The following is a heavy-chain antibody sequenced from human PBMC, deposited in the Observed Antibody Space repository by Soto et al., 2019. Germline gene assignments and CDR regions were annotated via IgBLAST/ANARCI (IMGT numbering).Heavy chain of an antibody. Sequence: ASVKVSCKASGYTFTSYGISWVRQAPGQGLEWMGWISAYNGNTNYAQKFQGRVTMTADESTSTAYMELSSLRSEDTAVYYCARDQGAATQGGGYYGMDVWGQGTTVTVSS. CDR2: ISAYNGNT. CDR3: ARDQGAATQGGGYYGMDV. V-gene: IGHV1-18*01. D-gene: IGHD2-15*01. CDR1: GYTFTSYG. J-gene: IGHJ6*02.